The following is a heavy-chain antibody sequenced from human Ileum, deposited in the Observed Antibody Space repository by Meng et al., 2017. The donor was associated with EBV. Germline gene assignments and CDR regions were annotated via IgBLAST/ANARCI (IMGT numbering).Heavy chain of an antibody. CDR2: FYEGTT. D-gene: IGHD1-26*01. CDR3: AKGGQWDPLDS. J-gene: IGHJ4*02. CDR1: GGSSSGNY. Sequence: QVQSTESGSVPVQPSGTLCLTSEVSGGSSSGNYWRWLRQSPVKGLEWIGFFYEGTTNYNPSLKSRVTIAAGPANNQISLRLSSVTSADTAVYYCAKGGQWDPLDSWGRGILVTVSS. V-gene: IGHV4-59*01.